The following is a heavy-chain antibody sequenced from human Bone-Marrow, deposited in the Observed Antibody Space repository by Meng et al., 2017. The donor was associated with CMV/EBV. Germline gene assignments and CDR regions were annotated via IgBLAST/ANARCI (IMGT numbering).Heavy chain of an antibody. D-gene: IGHD7-27*01. V-gene: IGHV4-30-4*08. CDR3: ASMLTGDPLRDY. CDR1: VGSISSGDYY. Sequence: GQLQESGPGLVKPSQPLSLTCTVSVGSISSGDYYWSWIRQPPGKGLEWIGYIYYSGSTYYNPSLKSRVTISVDTSKNQFSLKLSSVTAADTAVYYCASMLTGDPLRDYWGQGTLVTVSS. CDR2: IYYSGST. J-gene: IGHJ4*02.